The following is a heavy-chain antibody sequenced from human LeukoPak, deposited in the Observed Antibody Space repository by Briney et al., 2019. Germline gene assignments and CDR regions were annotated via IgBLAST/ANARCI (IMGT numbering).Heavy chain of an antibody. D-gene: IGHD1-26*01. CDR3: ARVGVSEVEANAGGPFDY. Sequence: GGSLRLSCAASGFTFSTYAMSWIRQAPGKGLEWVANIKQDGSEKYYVDSVKGRFTISRDNAKNSLYLQMNSLRAEDTAVYYCARVGVSEVEANAGGPFDYWGQGTLVTVSS. V-gene: IGHV3-7*01. J-gene: IGHJ4*02. CDR1: GFTFSTYA. CDR2: IKQDGSEK.